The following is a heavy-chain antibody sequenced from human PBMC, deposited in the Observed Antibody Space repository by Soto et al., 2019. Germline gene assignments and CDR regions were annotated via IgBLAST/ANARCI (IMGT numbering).Heavy chain of an antibody. CDR2: IYYSGST. V-gene: IGHV4-61*01. Sequence: QVQLQESGPGLVKPSETLSLTCTVSGGSVSSGSYYWSWIRQPPGKGLEWIGYIYYSGSTNYNPSRKSRVTISVDTSKNQFSLKLSSVTAADTAVYYCASVDYSSGWYRDYWGQGTLVTVSS. CDR3: ASVDYSSGWYRDY. J-gene: IGHJ4*02. D-gene: IGHD6-19*01. CDR1: GGSVSSGSYY.